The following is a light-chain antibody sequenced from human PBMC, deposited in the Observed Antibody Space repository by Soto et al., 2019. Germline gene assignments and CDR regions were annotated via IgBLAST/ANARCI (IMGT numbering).Light chain of an antibody. CDR1: QSVSAF. J-gene: IGKJ1*01. V-gene: IGKV1-39*01. Sequence: DIQMTQSPSSLSASVGDRVTITCRASQSVSAFLNWYRHKPGKAPELLIFSASSLQPGVPSRFSGRGSGTALTLPITSRQPEDFATYYCQQTYSPPGTFGQGTKLEIK. CDR2: SAS. CDR3: QQTYSPPGT.